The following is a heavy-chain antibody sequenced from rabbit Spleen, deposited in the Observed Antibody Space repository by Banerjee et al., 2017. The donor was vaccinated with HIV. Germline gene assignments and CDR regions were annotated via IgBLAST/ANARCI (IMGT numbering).Heavy chain of an antibody. J-gene: IGHJ4*01. Sequence: EQLEESGGGLVKPEGSLTLTCKASGVSFTDKDVMCWVRQAPGKGLEWIACIYVASSGIYYANWAKGRFTISKTSSTMVTLQMTSLTAADTATYFCVRDRANIGGDFGPYYFDLWGPGTLVTVS. CDR3: VRDRANIGGDFGPYYFDL. CDR1: GVSFTDKDV. V-gene: IGHV1S45*01. D-gene: IGHD2-1*01. CDR2: IYVASSGI.